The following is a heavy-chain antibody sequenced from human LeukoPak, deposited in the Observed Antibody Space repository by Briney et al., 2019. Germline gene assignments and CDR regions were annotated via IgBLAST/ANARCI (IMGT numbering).Heavy chain of an antibody. CDR1: GYTFTHYA. D-gene: IGHD2-2*01. J-gene: IGHJ5*02. V-gene: IGHV1-18*01. Sequence: ASVKVSCKASGYTFTHYATTWVRQAPGQGLEWMGWISAYNLNTNYAQNLQGRVTMTVDTSTTTAYMELRSLTSDDTAVYYCARVGNGASWPWEWFDPWGQGTLVAVSS. CDR2: ISAYNLNT. CDR3: ARVGNGASWPWEWFDP.